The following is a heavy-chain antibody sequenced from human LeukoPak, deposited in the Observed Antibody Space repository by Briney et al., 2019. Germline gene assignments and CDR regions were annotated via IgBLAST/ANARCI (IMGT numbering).Heavy chain of an antibody. Sequence: SETLSLTCTVTGGSISSYYWSWIRQPPGKGLEWIGYIYYSGSTNYNPSLKSRVTISVDTSKNQFSLKLSSVTAADTAVYYCARVKYYYDSSGYYRIYYFDYWGQGTLVTVSS. CDR2: IYYSGST. J-gene: IGHJ4*02. CDR3: ARVKYYYDSSGYYRIYYFDY. D-gene: IGHD3-22*01. CDR1: GGSISSYY. V-gene: IGHV4-59*01.